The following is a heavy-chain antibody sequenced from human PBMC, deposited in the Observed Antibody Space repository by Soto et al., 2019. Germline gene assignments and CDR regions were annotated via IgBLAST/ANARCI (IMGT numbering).Heavy chain of an antibody. V-gene: IGHV3-11*01. J-gene: IGHJ6*03. CDR3: ARDSGSPPDYYMDV. D-gene: IGHD1-26*01. Sequence: QVQLVESGGGLVKPGESLRLSCAASGFTFSDYYMSWIRQAPGKGLEWVSYISNSGYTIHYTDSVKGRFTISGDNARNSLHLEMNSLRAEDTAVYYCARDSGSPPDYYMDVWGRGTTVTVSS. CDR2: ISNSGYTI. CDR1: GFTFSDYY.